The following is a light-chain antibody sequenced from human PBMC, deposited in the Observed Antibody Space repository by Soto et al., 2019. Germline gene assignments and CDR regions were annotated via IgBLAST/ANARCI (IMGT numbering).Light chain of an antibody. CDR2: DVS. V-gene: IGLV2-11*01. Sequence: QSALTQPRSVSGSPGQSVTISCTGTSSDVGGYNYVSWYQQHPGQAPQLMIYDVSKRPSGVPDGFSGSKSGNSAPLTISGLQAEEEAEYDRCSYARSYPVVFGGGTKLTVL. J-gene: IGLJ2*01. CDR3: CSYARSYPVV. CDR1: SSDVGGYNY.